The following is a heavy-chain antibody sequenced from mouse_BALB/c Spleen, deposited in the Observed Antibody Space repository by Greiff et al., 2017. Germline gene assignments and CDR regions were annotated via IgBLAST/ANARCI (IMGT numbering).Heavy chain of an antibody. CDR3: ARDLGYDPYYYAMDY. CDR2: IWGDGST. V-gene: IGHV2-6-7*01. D-gene: IGHD2-2*01. Sequence: QVQLQQSGPGLVAPSQSLSITCTVSGFSLTGYGVNWVRQPPGKGLEWLGMIWGDGSTDYNSALKSRLSISKDNSKSQVFLKMNSLQTDDTARYYCARDLGYDPYYYAMDYWGQGTSVTVSS. CDR1: GFSLTGYG. J-gene: IGHJ4*01.